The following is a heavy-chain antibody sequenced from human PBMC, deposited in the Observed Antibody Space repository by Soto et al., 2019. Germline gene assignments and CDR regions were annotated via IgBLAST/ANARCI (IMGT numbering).Heavy chain of an antibody. V-gene: IGHV3-23*01. CDR3: AKGGYCSSTSCSTGDYYYYYMDV. D-gene: IGHD2-2*01. CDR1: GFTFSSYA. CDR2: ISGSGGST. Sequence: GGSLRFSCAASGFTFSSYAMSWVRQAPGKGLEWVSAISGSGGSTYYADSVKGRFTISRDNSKNTLYLQMNSLRAEDTAVYYCAKGGYCSSTSCSTGDYYYYYMDVWGKGTTVTVSS. J-gene: IGHJ6*03.